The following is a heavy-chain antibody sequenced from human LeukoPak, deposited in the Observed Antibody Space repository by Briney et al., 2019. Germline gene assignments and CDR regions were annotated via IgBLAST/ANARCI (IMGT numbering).Heavy chain of an antibody. J-gene: IGHJ4*02. V-gene: IGHV1-46*01. CDR1: GYTFTSYY. CDR3: ASCSVVPCFHFDY. Sequence: ASVKVSCKASGYTFTSYYMHWLRQAPGQGLEWMGIINPSGGSTSYAQKFQGRVTMTRDTSTSTVYMELSSLRPEDTAVYYCASCSVVPCFHFDYWGQGTLVTVSS. CDR2: INPSGGST. D-gene: IGHD3-10*02.